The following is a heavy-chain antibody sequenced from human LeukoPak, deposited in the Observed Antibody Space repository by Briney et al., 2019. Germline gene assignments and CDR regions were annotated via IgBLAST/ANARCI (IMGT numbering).Heavy chain of an antibody. V-gene: IGHV1-69*01. CDR1: GGTFSSYA. Sequence: ASVKVSCKASGGTFSSYAISWVRQAPGQGLEWMGGIIPIFGTANYAQKFQGRVTITADESTGTAYMELSSLRSEDTAVYYCARASYDSSGYYYLLGYFDLWGRGTLVTVSS. CDR3: ARASYDSSGYYYLLGYFDL. D-gene: IGHD3-22*01. J-gene: IGHJ2*01. CDR2: IIPIFGTA.